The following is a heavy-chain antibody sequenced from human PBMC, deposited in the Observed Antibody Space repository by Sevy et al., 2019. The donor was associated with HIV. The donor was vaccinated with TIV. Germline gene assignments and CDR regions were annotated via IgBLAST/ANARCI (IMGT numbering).Heavy chain of an antibody. CDR2: ISSNGGST. CDR3: GGGGGGGYSYSLDY. D-gene: IGHD5-18*01. Sequence: GGSLRLSCAASGFSFSSYALHWVRQAPGKGLEYVSAISSNGGSTYYADSVKGRFTISRDNSKNTLYLQMGSLRAEDMAVYCGGGGGGGGYSYSLDYWGQGTLVTVSS. V-gene: IGHV3-64*02. J-gene: IGHJ4*02. CDR1: GFSFSSYA.